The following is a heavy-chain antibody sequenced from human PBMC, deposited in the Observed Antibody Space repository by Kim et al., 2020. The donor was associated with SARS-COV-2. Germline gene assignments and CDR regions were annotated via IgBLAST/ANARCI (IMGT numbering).Heavy chain of an antibody. CDR2: INHSGST. V-gene: IGHV4-34*01. J-gene: IGHJ5*02. CDR1: GGSFSGYY. Sequence: SETLSLTCAVYGGSFSGYYWSWIRQPPGKGLEWIGEINHSGSTNYNPSLKSRVTISVDTSKNQFSLKLSSVTAADTAVYYCARVMHPVMPVVAATPNWFDPWGQGTLVTVSS. D-gene: IGHD2-15*01. CDR3: ARVMHPVMPVVAATPNWFDP.